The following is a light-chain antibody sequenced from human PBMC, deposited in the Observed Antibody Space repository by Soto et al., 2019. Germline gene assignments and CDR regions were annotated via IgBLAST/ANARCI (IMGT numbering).Light chain of an antibody. Sequence: DIQMTQSPSTLSASVGDRVTITYRASQSISTWLAWYQQKPAKAPKLLIYEASRLDSGVPSRFSGSGSGTDFTLTISSLQPEDFATYYCLQDYNFPWTFGQGTKVDTK. CDR1: QSISTW. J-gene: IGKJ1*01. V-gene: IGKV1-5*03. CDR3: LQDYNFPWT. CDR2: EAS.